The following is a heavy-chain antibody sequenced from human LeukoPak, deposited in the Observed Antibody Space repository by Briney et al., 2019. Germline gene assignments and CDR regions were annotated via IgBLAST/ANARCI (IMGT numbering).Heavy chain of an antibody. CDR3: ARGLERGYSYGIDY. CDR2: ISWNSGTI. D-gene: IGHD5-18*01. J-gene: IGHJ4*02. V-gene: IGHV3-9*01. CDR1: GFTFDDYA. Sequence: GGSLRLSCAASGFTFDDYAMHWVRQAPGKGLEWVSGISWNSGTIGHADSVKGRFTISRDNAKDSLYLQMNSLRTDDTALYYCARGLERGYSYGIDYWGQGTLVTVSS.